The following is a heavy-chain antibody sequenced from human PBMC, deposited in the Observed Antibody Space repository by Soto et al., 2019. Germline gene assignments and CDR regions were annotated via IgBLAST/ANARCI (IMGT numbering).Heavy chain of an antibody. CDR1: GYTFTSYG. Sequence: ASVKVSCKASGYTFTSYGISWVRQAPGQGLEWMGWISTYNGNTKYAQKLQGRVTMTTDTSTSTAYMELRSLRSDATAVFYCAREMVRGVGSDYWGQGTLVTVSS. CDR2: ISTYNGNT. D-gene: IGHD3-10*01. CDR3: AREMVRGVGSDY. V-gene: IGHV1-18*01. J-gene: IGHJ4*02.